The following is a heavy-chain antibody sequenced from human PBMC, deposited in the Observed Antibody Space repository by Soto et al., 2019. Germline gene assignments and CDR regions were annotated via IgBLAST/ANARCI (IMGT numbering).Heavy chain of an antibody. CDR3: ARHSDHIRFFEWLPRPPFDS. V-gene: IGHV4-39*01. CDR2: IYYSGST. Sequence: SENLSLTCTVSGGSISSSSYYWGWIRHPPGKGLEWIGSIYYSGSTYYNPSLKSRVTISVDTSKNQFSLKLSSVTAADTAVYYCARHSDHIRFFEWLPRPPFDSWGQGIPVTV. CDR1: GGSISSSSYY. J-gene: IGHJ4*02. D-gene: IGHD3-3*01.